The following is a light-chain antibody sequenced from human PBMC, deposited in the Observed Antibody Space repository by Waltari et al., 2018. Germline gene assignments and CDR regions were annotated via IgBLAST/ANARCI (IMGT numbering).Light chain of an antibody. CDR2: SNN. Sequence: QSVLTQPPSASGTPGQRVTIPCSGSSSNIGSNLVNWYQQYPGTAPKLLIFSNNQRRSGVPDRFSGSKSGTSASLAISGLQSEDEADYYCAVWDDSLSGWVFGGGTKLTAL. J-gene: IGLJ3*02. V-gene: IGLV1-44*01. CDR1: SSNIGSNL. CDR3: AVWDDSLSGWV.